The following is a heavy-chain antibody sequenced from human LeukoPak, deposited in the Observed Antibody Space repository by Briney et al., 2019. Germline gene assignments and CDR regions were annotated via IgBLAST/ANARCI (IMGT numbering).Heavy chain of an antibody. CDR2: ISSSGVTI. Sequence: PGGSLRLSCAASGFTFSNYYMSWIRQAPGKGLEWVSYISSSGVTIYYADSVKGRFTISRDNAKNSLYLQMSSLRAEDTAVYYCARRMVAVAGTGVDYWGQGTLVTVSS. CDR1: GFTFSNYY. V-gene: IGHV3-11*04. J-gene: IGHJ4*02. D-gene: IGHD6-19*01. CDR3: ARRMVAVAGTGVDY.